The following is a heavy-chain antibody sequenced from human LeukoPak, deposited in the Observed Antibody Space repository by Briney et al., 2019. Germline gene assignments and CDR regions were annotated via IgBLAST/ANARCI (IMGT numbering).Heavy chain of an antibody. J-gene: IGHJ4*02. Sequence: PGGSLRLSCAASGFTFSSYGMNWVRQAPGKGLEWVSSISSSSSYIYYADSVKGRFTISRDNAKNSLYLQMNSLRAEDTAVYYCARSRLLYSGSYWYFDYWGQGTLVTVSS. CDR3: ARSRLLYSGSYWYFDY. V-gene: IGHV3-21*01. CDR2: ISSSSSYI. CDR1: GFTFSSYG. D-gene: IGHD1-26*01.